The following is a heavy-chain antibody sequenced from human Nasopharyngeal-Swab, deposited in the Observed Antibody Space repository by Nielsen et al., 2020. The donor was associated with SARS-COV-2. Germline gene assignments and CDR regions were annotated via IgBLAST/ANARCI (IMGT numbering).Heavy chain of an antibody. CDR1: GFTFSDYY. V-gene: IGHV3-11*04. CDR2: ISSSGSTI. Sequence: GESLKISCAASGFTFSDYYMSWIRQAPGKGLEWVSYISSSGSTIYYADSVKGRFTISRDNAKNSLYLQMNSLRAEDTAVYYCASVRLGYCSGGSCYSDYYWGQGTLVTVSS. CDR3: ASVRLGYCSGGSCYSDYY. J-gene: IGHJ4*02. D-gene: IGHD2-15*01.